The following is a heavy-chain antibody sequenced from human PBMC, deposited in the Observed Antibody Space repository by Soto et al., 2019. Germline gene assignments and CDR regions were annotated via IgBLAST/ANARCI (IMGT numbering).Heavy chain of an antibody. Sequence: SETLSLTCAVYGGSISSYYWSWIRQPPGKGLEWIGYIYYSGSTNYNPSLKSRVTISVDTSKNQFSLKLTSVTAADTAVYYCASSPFYYDSSGYYSNYYYYAMDVWGQGTTVTVSS. CDR1: GGSISSYY. CDR3: ASSPFYYDSSGYYSNYYYYAMDV. CDR2: IYYSGST. V-gene: IGHV4-59*01. J-gene: IGHJ6*02. D-gene: IGHD3-22*01.